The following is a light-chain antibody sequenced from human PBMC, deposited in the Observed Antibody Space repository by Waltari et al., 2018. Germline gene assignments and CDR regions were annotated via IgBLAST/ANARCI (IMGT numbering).Light chain of an antibody. J-gene: IGLJ3*02. Sequence: QLVLTQSPSASASLGASVKLTCTLSRGYSSNIIARHPQQPQKGPRYLMKVNSDGSHSKGDEIPDRFSGSSSGAERYLTISSLQSEDEADYYCQTGGHGTWVFGGGTKLTVL. CDR1: RGYSSNI. V-gene: IGLV4-69*01. CDR2: VNSDGSH. CDR3: QTGGHGTWV.